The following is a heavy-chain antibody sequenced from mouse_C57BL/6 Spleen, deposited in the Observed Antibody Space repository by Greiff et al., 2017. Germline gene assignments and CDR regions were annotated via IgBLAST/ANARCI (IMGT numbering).Heavy chain of an antibody. V-gene: IGHV1-15*01. CDR2: IDPETGGT. CDR1: GYTFTDYE. CDR3: TTHDYDLDY. Sequence: VKLMESGAELVRPGASVTLSCKASGYTFTDYEMHWVKQTPVHGLEWIGAIDPETGGTAYNQKFKGKAILTADKSSSTAYMELRSLTSEDSAVYYCTTHDYDLDYWGQGTTLTVSS. J-gene: IGHJ2*01. D-gene: IGHD2-4*01.